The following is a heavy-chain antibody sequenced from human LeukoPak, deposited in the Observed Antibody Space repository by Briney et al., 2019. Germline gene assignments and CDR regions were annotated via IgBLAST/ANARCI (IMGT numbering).Heavy chain of an antibody. CDR3: ARDRGYCSSTSCHGDCMDV. V-gene: IGHV4-34*01. J-gene: IGHJ6*03. Sequence: ETLSLTCTVSGGSLSTYHWSWIRQPPGKGLEWIGEINHSGSTNYNPSLKSRVTISVDTSKNQFSLKLSSVTAADTAVYYWARDRGYCSSTSCHGDCMDVWGKGTTVTVSS. D-gene: IGHD2-2*01. CDR2: INHSGST. CDR1: GGSLSTYH.